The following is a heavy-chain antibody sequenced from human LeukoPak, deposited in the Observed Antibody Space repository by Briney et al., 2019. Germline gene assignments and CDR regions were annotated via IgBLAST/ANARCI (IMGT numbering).Heavy chain of an antibody. D-gene: IGHD5-24*01. CDR2: IIPILETP. CDR3: AGGATEDRDWFDP. V-gene: IGHV1-69*01. CDR1: GGTFSSDP. Sequence: SVRVSCKASGGTFSSDPINWVRQAPGQGPEWMGGIIPILETPDYAQRFQGRVTITADESTSTAYLELSSLRSEDTAVYFCAGGATEDRDWFDPWGQGTLVTVSS. J-gene: IGHJ5*02.